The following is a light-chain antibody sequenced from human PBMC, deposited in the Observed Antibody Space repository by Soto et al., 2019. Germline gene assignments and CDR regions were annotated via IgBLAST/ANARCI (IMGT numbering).Light chain of an antibody. V-gene: IGLV2-23*02. J-gene: IGLJ2*01. CDR1: SSDVGSYDL. CDR3: CSFXRXXXXL. CDR2: EVN. Sequence: QSALTQPASVSGSPGQSITISCTGTSSDVGSYDLVSWYQHHSGKAPKIIIYEVNKRPSGISDRFSGSKSGNTASLTISGXXAEDEADYFCCSFXRXXXXLFGGGX.